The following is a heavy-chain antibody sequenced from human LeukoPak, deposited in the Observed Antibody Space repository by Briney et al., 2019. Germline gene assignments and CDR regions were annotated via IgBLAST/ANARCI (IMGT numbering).Heavy chain of an antibody. V-gene: IGHV3-48*02. Sequence: HPGGSLRLSCAASGFTFSIYSMNWVRQAPGKGLEWVSHISANSATIYYADSVRGQFTISRDNAENSLSLQMNSLIDEDTAVYYCARANYGGDYWGQGTLVTVSS. J-gene: IGHJ4*02. D-gene: IGHD1-7*01. CDR1: GFTFSIYS. CDR2: ISANSATI. CDR3: ARANYGGDY.